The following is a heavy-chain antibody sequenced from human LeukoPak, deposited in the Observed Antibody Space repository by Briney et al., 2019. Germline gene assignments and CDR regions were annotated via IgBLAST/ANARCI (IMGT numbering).Heavy chain of an antibody. CDR2: INSDGSTT. J-gene: IGHJ4*02. V-gene: IGHV3-74*01. D-gene: IGHD3-10*01. CDR3: ARAGNYYFEY. CDR1: GFTFRTYW. Sequence: GGSMRLSCAASGFTFRTYWMHWVRQTPGQGLVWVSRINSDGSTTNYADSVKGRFTVSRDNAQNTLYLQMSSLRAEDTAVYYCARAGNYYFEYWGQGALVTVSS.